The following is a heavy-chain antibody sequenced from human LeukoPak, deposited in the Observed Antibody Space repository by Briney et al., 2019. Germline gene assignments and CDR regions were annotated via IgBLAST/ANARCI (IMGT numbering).Heavy chain of an antibody. CDR2: ISYDGKVT. J-gene: IGHJ4*02. CDR3: AKERDYRVSTSCDY. V-gene: IGHV3-30*18. CDR1: GFTFSNFG. Sequence: GGSLRLSCAASGFTFSNFGMHWGRQAPGKGLEWMAVISYDGKVTYYADSVKGRFTISRDNSKNTLYLQMTSLRGEDTALYYCAKERDYRVSTSCDYWGQGTQVTVSS. D-gene: IGHD3-10*01.